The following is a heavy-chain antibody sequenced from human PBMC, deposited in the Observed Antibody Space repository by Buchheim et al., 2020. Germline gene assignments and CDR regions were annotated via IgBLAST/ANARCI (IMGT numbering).Heavy chain of an antibody. CDR3: AKDRRGNGRPYYYDMSLGVTYGMDV. CDR2: ISYDGSNK. Sequence: QVQLVESGGGVVQPGRSLRLSCAASGFTFSSYGMHWVRQAPGKGLEWVAVISYDGSNKYYADSVKGRFTISRDNSKNTLYLQMNSLRAEDTAVYYCAKDRRGNGRPYYYDMSLGVTYGMDVWGQGTT. CDR1: GFTFSSYG. J-gene: IGHJ6*02. V-gene: IGHV3-30*18. D-gene: IGHD3-22*01.